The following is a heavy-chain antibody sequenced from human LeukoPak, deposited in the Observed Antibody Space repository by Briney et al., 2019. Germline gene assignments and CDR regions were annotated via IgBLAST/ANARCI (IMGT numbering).Heavy chain of an antibody. CDR2: ISSSSSYI. CDR3: TRDSGRFRLDY. Sequence: GGSLRLSCAASGFTFSSYSMNWVRQAPGKGLEWVSSISSSSSYIYYADSVKGRFTISRDNAKNSLYLQMNSLGVEDTAVYYCTRDSGRFRLDYWGQGILVTVSS. D-gene: IGHD6-19*01. CDR1: GFTFSSYS. V-gene: IGHV3-21*01. J-gene: IGHJ4*02.